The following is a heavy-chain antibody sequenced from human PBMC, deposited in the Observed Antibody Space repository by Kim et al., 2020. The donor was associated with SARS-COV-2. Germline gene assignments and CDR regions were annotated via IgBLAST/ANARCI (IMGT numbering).Heavy chain of an antibody. Sequence: RYSPSFQGQVTISADKSISTAYLQWSSLKASDTAMYYCVEVGATSGAFDYWGQGTLVTVSS. J-gene: IGHJ4*02. CDR3: VEVGATSGAFDY. D-gene: IGHD1-26*01. V-gene: IGHV5-51*01.